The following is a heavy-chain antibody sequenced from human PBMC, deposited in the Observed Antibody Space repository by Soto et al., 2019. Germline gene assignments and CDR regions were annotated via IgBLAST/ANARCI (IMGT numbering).Heavy chain of an antibody. J-gene: IGHJ4*02. Sequence: QVQLQESGPGLVKPSQTLSLTCTVSGGSISSGGYYWSWIRQHPGKGLEWIGYIYYSGSTYYNPSLKRRVTISVDTSKNQFSLKLSSVTAADTAVYYCARGDRLRLGELSLAFDYWGQGTLVTVSS. D-gene: IGHD3-16*02. V-gene: IGHV4-31*03. CDR1: GGSISSGGYY. CDR3: ARGDRLRLGELSLAFDY. CDR2: IYYSGST.